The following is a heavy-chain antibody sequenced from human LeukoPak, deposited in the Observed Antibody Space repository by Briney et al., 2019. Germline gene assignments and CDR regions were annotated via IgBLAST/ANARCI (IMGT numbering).Heavy chain of an antibody. D-gene: IGHD4-17*01. J-gene: IGHJ6*03. CDR1: GYTFTSYV. Sequence: ASVTVSCKASGYTFTSYVMHWVRQAPGQRLEWMGWINAGNGNTKYSQEFQGRVTLTTDTSTSTAYMELRSLRSDDTAVCYCARLTTSYYYYYYYMDVWGKGTTVTVSS. V-gene: IGHV1-3*01. CDR3: ARLTTSYYYYYYYMDV. CDR2: INAGNGNT.